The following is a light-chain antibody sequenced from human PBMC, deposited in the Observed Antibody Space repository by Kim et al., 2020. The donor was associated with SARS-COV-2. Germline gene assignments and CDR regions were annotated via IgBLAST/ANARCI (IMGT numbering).Light chain of an antibody. J-gene: IGLJ3*02. CDR3: QVWDSSSDHCV. CDR2: YDS. CDR1: NIGSKS. Sequence: SYELTQPPSMSVAPGKTARIICGGNNIGSKSVHWYQQKPGQAPVLVIYYDSDRPSGIPERFSGSNSGNTATLTISRVEAGDEADYYCQVWDSSSDHCVFGGGTQLTVL. V-gene: IGLV3-21*04.